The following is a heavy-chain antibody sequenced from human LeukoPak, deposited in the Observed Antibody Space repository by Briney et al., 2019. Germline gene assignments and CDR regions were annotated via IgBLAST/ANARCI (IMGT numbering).Heavy chain of an antibody. J-gene: IGHJ4*02. Sequence: GGSLRLSCAASGFTFNSYGMHWVRQAPGKGLEWVSFIRNDGNNKYYADSVKGRFTMSRDNSKNTLYLQMNSLRAEDTAVYYCVKDFRWAFDYWGQGTLVTVSS. CDR2: IRNDGNNK. V-gene: IGHV3-30*02. D-gene: IGHD1-26*01. CDR3: VKDFRWAFDY. CDR1: GFTFNSYG.